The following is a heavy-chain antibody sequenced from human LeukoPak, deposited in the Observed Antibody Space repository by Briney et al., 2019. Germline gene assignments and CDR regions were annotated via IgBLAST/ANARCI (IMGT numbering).Heavy chain of an antibody. CDR2: IKQDGSER. J-gene: IGHJ4*02. CDR3: ARGWNYAFRFDY. CDR1: GFTFSDYW. D-gene: IGHD1-7*01. V-gene: IGHV3-7*01. Sequence: GGSLRLSCAASGFTFSDYWMTWVRQAPGKGLEWVAHIKQDGSERYYGDSVKGRFTISRDNANNLVYLKMNSLGAGDTAAYYCARGWNYAFRFDYWGQGTLVTVSS.